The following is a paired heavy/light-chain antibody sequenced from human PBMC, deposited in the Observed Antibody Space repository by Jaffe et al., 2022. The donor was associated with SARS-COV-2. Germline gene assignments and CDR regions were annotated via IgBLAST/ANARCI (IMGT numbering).Heavy chain of an antibody. CDR1: GFTFSSYA. CDR2: ISGSGGST. J-gene: IGHJ1*01. CDR3: AKDPYYDSSGYYHGYFQH. D-gene: IGHD3-22*01. V-gene: IGHV3-23*01. Sequence: EVQLLESGGGLVQPGGSLRLSCAASGFTFSSYAMSWVRQAPGKGLEWVSAISGSGGSTYYADSVKGRFTISRDNSKNTLYLQMNSLRAEDTAVYYCAKDPYYDSSGYYHGYFQHWGQGTLVTVSS.
Light chain of an antibody. V-gene: IGKV1-5*03. Sequence: DIQMTQSPSTLSASVGDRVTITCRASQSISSWLAWYQQKPGKAPKLLIYKASSLESGVPSRFSGSGSGTEFTLTISSLQPDDFATYYCQQYNSYSFFGGGTKVEIK. CDR2: KAS. J-gene: IGKJ4*01. CDR3: QQYNSYSF. CDR1: QSISSW.